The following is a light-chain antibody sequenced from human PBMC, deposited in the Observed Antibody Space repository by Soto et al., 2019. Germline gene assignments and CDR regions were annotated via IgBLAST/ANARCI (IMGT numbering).Light chain of an antibody. CDR2: KAS. CDR1: QSISSW. J-gene: IGKJ1*01. V-gene: IGKV1-5*03. Sequence: DIQTTKSPSTLSASVGDRVTITCRASQSISSWLAWYQQKPGKAPKLLIYKASSLESGVPSRFSGSGSGTEFTLTISILQPDDFATYYCQQYHSYSPTFGQGTKV. CDR3: QQYHSYSPT.